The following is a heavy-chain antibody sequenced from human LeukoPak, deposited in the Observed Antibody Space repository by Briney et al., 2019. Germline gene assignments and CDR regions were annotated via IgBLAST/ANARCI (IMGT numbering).Heavy chain of an antibody. D-gene: IGHD3-10*01. V-gene: IGHV3-9*01. CDR1: GFTFDDYA. Sequence: GRSLRLSCAASGFTFDDYAMHWVRQAPGKGLEWVSGISWNSGSIGYADSVKGRFTISRDNAKNTLYLQMNSLRAEDTAVYYCAKAWEYYYGSGFDYWGQGTLVTVSS. J-gene: IGHJ4*02. CDR2: ISWNSGSI. CDR3: AKAWEYYYGSGFDY.